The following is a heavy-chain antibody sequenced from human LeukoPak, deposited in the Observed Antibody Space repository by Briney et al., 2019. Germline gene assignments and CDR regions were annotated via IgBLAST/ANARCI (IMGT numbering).Heavy chain of an antibody. D-gene: IGHD1-26*01. CDR1: GFTFSSYW. V-gene: IGHV3-74*01. CDR2: INTDGSST. Sequence: PGGSLRLSCAASGFTFSSYWMQWVRQAPGKGLVWVSRINTDGSSTTYADSVKGRFTISRDNAKNTLYLQTNSLRAEDTAVYYCATQASVGYWGQGTLVTVSS. CDR3: ATQASVGY. J-gene: IGHJ4*02.